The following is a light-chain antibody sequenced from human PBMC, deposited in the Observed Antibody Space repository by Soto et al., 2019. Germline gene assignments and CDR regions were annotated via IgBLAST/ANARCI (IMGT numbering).Light chain of an antibody. CDR1: QSVSSY. J-gene: IGKJ1*01. CDR3: QQRRYWPVT. Sequence: EIVLTQSPAILSMSPGERATLSRRASQSVSSYFAWYQQKPGQAPRLLIYDASNRATGVPARFSGSGSGTDFTLTISSLEPEDFAVYYCQQRRYWPVTFGQGTKVDIK. V-gene: IGKV3-11*01. CDR2: DAS.